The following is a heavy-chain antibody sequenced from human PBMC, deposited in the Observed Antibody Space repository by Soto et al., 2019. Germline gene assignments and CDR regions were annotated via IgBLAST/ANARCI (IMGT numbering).Heavy chain of an antibody. Sequence: EVQILESGGGLVQSGGSLRLSCEASGFAFSNSAMNWVRQAPGKGLEWVAIISGSGSPTYYADSVKGRFTISRDNSKNTVYLNMYSLRAEDSALYYCAESLDINWKNLFDSWGQGTLVNVSS. CDR3: AESLDINWKNLFDS. CDR1: GFAFSNSA. D-gene: IGHD1-20*01. V-gene: IGHV3-23*01. CDR2: ISGSGSPT. J-gene: IGHJ5*01.